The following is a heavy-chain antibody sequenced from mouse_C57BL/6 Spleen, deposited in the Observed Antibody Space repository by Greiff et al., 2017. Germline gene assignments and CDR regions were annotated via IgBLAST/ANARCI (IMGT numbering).Heavy chain of an antibody. CDR2: INYDGSST. CDR1: GFTFSDYY. Sequence: EVHLVESEGGLVQPGSSMKLSCTASGFTFSDYYMAWVRQVPEKGLEWVANINYDGSSTYYLDSLKSRFIISRDNAKNILYLQMSSLKSEDTATYYCARAPTGSGWYFDVWGTGTTVTVSS. CDR3: ARAPTGSGWYFDV. D-gene: IGHD4-1*02. J-gene: IGHJ1*03. V-gene: IGHV5-16*01.